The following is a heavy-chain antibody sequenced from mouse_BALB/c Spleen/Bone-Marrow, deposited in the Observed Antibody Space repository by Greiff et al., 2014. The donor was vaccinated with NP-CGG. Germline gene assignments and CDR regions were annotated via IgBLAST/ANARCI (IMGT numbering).Heavy chain of an antibody. CDR1: GFNIKDTY. CDR3: ARFPYDYGGGDY. CDR2: VDPANGNT. V-gene: IGHV14-3*02. D-gene: IGHD2-4*01. J-gene: IGHJ2*01. Sequence: VQLQQPGAELVKPGASVKLSCTASGFNIKDTYMHWVKQRPGQGLEWIGRVDPANGNTKYDPKFQGKATITADTSSNTAYLQLSSLTSEDTAVYYCARFPYDYGGGDYWGQGTTLTVSS.